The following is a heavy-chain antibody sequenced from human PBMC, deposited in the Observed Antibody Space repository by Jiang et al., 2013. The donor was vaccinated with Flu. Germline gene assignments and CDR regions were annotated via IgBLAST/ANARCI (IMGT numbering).Heavy chain of an antibody. J-gene: IGHJ6*02. CDR3: ARRGLVVVPADV. D-gene: IGHD2-2*01. Sequence: SRVTISVDTSKNQFSLKLSSVTAADTAVYYCARRGLVVVPADVWGQGTTVTVSS. V-gene: IGHV4-34*01.